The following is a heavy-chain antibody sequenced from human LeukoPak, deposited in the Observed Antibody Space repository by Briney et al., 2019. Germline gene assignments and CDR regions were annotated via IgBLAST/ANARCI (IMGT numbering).Heavy chain of an antibody. D-gene: IGHD6-19*01. CDR3: AKVSSSSSFDP. CDR2: ISFDGSNK. CDR1: GFTFSSYG. V-gene: IGHV3-30*18. Sequence: PGGSLRLSCAASGFTFSSYGMHWVRQAPGKGLEWVAVISFDGSNKYYADSVKGRVTISRDNSKNTLYLQMNSLRAEDTAVYYCAKVSSSSSFDPWGQGTLVTVSS. J-gene: IGHJ5*02.